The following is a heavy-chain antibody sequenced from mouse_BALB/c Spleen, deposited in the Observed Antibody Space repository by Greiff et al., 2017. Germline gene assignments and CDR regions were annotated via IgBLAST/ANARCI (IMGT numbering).Heavy chain of an antibody. V-gene: IGHV14-3*02. D-gene: IGHD4-1*02. J-gene: IGHJ3*01. CDR3: ASQLGLAY. CDR1: GFNIKDTY. CDR2: IDPANGNT. Sequence: VQLQQSGAELVKPGASVKLSCTASGFNIKDTYMHWVKQRPEQGLEWIGRIDPANGNTKYDPKFQDKATITADTSSNTAYLQLSSLTSEDTAVYYCASQLGLAYWGQGTLVTVSA.